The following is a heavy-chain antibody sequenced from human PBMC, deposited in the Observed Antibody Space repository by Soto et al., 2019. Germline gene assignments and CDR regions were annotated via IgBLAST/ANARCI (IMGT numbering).Heavy chain of an antibody. CDR1: GGTFSSYA. D-gene: IGHD6-13*01. J-gene: IGHJ6*02. CDR2: IIPIFGTA. CDR3: ARDGAATGTYYGMDV. Sequence: SVKVSCKASGGTFSSYAISWVRQAPGQGLEWMGGIIPIFGTANYAQKFQGRVTITADKSTSTAYMELSSLRSEDTAVYYCARDGAATGTYYGMDVWGQGTTVTVSS. V-gene: IGHV1-69*06.